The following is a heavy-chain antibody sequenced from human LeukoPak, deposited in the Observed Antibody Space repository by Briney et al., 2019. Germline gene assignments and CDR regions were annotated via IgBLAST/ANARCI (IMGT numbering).Heavy chain of an antibody. CDR1: GFTFSDYY. J-gene: IGHJ3*02. CDR3: ASTDDYGDYTAFDI. D-gene: IGHD4-17*01. V-gene: IGHV3-11*01. Sequence: SGGSLRLSCAASGFTFSDYYMSWIRQAPGKGLEWVSYISSSGSTIYYADSVKGRLTISRDNAKNSLYLQVNSLRAEDTAVYYCASTDDYGDYTAFDIWGQGTMVTVSS. CDR2: ISSSGSTI.